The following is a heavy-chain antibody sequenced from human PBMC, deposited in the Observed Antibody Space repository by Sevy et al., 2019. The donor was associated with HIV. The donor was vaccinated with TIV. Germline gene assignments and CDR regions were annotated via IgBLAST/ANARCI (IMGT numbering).Heavy chain of an antibody. D-gene: IGHD2-21*02. CDR2: IKGDGSDK. Sequence: GSLKISCAASEFTFSKYWMGWVRQAPGKGPEWVANIKGDGSDKYYLDSVKGRFTISRDNAKSSLYLRMNSLRDEDTTTYYCVRGGGACDYWGQGTLVTVSS. J-gene: IGHJ4*02. V-gene: IGHV3-7*01. CDR3: VRGGGACDY. CDR1: EFTFSKYW.